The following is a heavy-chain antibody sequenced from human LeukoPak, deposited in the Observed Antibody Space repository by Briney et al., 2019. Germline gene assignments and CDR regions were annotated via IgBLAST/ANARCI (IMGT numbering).Heavy chain of an antibody. CDR2: ISYDGSNK. CDR3: ASSMGGSGSYYSFDY. D-gene: IGHD3-10*01. Sequence: GGSLRLSCAASGFTFSSYAMHWVRQAPGKGLEWVAVISYDGSNKYYADSVKGRFTISRDNSKNTLYLQMNSLRAEDTAVYYCASSMGGSGSYYSFDYWGQGTLVTVSS. CDR1: GFTFSSYA. J-gene: IGHJ4*02. V-gene: IGHV3-30-3*01.